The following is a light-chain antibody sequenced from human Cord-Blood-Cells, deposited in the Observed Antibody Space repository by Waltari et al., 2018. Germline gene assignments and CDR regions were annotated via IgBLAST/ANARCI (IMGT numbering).Light chain of an antibody. Sequence: QSALTQPASVSGSPGQSITISCTGTSRDVGSYNLVSWYQHHPGKAPKLRIYEGSKRPSGVSNRFSGSKSGNTASLTISGLQAEDEADYYCCSYAGSSTLVFGGGTKLTVL. J-gene: IGLJ3*02. V-gene: IGLV2-23*01. CDR2: EGS. CDR3: CSYAGSSTLV. CDR1: SRDVGSYNL.